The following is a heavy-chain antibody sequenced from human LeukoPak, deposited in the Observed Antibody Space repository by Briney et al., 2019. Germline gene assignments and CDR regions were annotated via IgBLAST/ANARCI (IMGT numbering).Heavy chain of an antibody. CDR2: IFNSGST. D-gene: IGHD5-12*01. J-gene: IGHJ4*02. Sequence: SETLSLTCTVSGGSISSSNYYWGWIRQPPGKGLEWIGYIFNSGSTYYNPSLKSRVTILVDTSKNQFSLKLSSVTAADTAVYYCARDRHKLVDIVAGILDYWGQGTLVSVSS. CDR1: GGSISSSNYY. V-gene: IGHV4-39*07. CDR3: ARDRHKLVDIVAGILDY.